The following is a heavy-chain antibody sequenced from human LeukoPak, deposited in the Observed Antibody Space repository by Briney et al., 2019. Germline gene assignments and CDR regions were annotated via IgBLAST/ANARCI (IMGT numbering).Heavy chain of an antibody. D-gene: IGHD6-19*01. J-gene: IGHJ4*02. CDR2: IKQDGSEK. V-gene: IGHV3-7*03. CDR1: GFTFSSYW. Sequence: GGSLRLSCAASGFTFSSYWMSWVRQAPGKGLEWVANIKQDGSEKYYLDSVKGRFTISRDNAKNPLYLQMNSLRVEDTAVYYCVRDTNRYSSGVGYFDYWGQGTLVTVSS. CDR3: VRDTNRYSSGVGYFDY.